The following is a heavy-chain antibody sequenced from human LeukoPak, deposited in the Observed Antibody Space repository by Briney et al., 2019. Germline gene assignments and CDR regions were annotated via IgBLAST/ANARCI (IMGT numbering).Heavy chain of an antibody. D-gene: IGHD3-10*01. CDR3: ARAHYYGSGSYYNWFDP. CDR1: GGSVSSGGYS. Sequence: SQTLSLTCAVSGGSVSSGGYSWSWIRQPPGKGLEWIGYIYHGGSTYYNPSLKSRVTISVDRSKNQFSLKLSSVTAADTAVYYCARAHYYGSGSYYNWFDPWGQGTLVTVSS. J-gene: IGHJ5*02. CDR2: IYHGGST. V-gene: IGHV4-30-2*01.